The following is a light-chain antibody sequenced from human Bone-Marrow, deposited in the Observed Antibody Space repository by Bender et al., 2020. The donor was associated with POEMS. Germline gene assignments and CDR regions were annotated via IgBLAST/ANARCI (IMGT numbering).Light chain of an antibody. CDR3: AVWGDSLNGWV. J-gene: IGLJ3*02. Sequence: QSVLTQPPSASGTPVQRVTISCSGGISNIGAHAVNWYQHLPATAPKLLIYSSHRRPSGVPGRFSGSRACTSASLAISGLQSEDEADYYCAVWGDSLNGWVFGGGTKLTVL. CDR1: ISNIGAHA. V-gene: IGLV1-44*01. CDR2: SSH.